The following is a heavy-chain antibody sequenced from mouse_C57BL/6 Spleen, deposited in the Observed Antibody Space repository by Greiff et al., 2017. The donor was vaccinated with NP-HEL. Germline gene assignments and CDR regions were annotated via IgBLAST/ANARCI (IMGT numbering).Heavy chain of an antibody. CDR2: ISAGGSYT. CDR1: GFTFSSYA. Sequence: EVNVVESGGGLVKPGGSLKLSCAASGFTFSSYAMSWVRQTPEKRLEWVATISAGGSYTYYPDHVNGRFTISSDNAKNNLYLQMSHLKSEDTAMYYCARGGSYGNLAWFAYWGQGTLVTVSA. J-gene: IGHJ3*01. CDR3: ARGGSYGNLAWFAY. D-gene: IGHD2-1*01. V-gene: IGHV5-4*03.